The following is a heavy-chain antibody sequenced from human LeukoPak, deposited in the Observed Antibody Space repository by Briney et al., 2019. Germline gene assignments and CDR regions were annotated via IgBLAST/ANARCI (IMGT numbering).Heavy chain of an antibody. CDR3: ARDKPSPVLRYFDWLLELDY. J-gene: IGHJ4*02. CDR2: ISAYNGNT. Sequence: GASVKVSCKASGYTFTSYGISWVRQAPGQGLEWMGWISAYNGNTNYAQKLQGRVTITTDTSTSTAYMELRSLRSDDTAVYYCARDKPSPVLRYFDWLLELDYWGQGTLVTVSS. V-gene: IGHV1-18*01. CDR1: GYTFTSYG. D-gene: IGHD3-9*01.